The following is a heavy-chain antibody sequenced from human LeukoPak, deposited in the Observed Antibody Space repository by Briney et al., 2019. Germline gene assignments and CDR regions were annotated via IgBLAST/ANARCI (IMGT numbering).Heavy chain of an antibody. CDR1: GGSISSSSYY. J-gene: IGHJ4*02. V-gene: IGHV4-39*07. D-gene: IGHD6-13*01. CDR2: IYYSGST. Sequence: TSETLSLTCTVSGGSISSSSYYWGWIRQPPGKGLEWIGSIYYSGSTYYNSSLKSRVTISVDTSKNQFSLKLSSVTAADTAVYYCARVGRAAGTFFDYWGQGTLVTVSS. CDR3: ARVGRAAGTFFDY.